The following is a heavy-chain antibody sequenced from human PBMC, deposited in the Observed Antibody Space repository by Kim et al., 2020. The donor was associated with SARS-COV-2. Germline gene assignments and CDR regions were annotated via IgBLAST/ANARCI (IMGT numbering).Heavy chain of an antibody. Sequence: GGSLRLSCAASGFTFSSYSMNWVRQAPGKGLEWVSSISSSSSYIYYADSVKGRFTISRDNAKNSLYLQMNSLRAEDTAVYYCASGGYSSVGDAFDIWGQGTMVTVSS. J-gene: IGHJ3*02. CDR2: ISSSSSYI. CDR1: GFTFSSYS. CDR3: ASGGYSSVGDAFDI. D-gene: IGHD5-18*01. V-gene: IGHV3-21*01.